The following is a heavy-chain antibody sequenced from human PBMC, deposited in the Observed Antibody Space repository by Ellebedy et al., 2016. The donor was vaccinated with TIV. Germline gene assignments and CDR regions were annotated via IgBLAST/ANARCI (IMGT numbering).Heavy chain of an antibody. CDR3: AKKGYSSGVSDTFDV. CDR1: AFTFSRYA. Sequence: GGSLRLXXAASAFTFSRYAMHWVRQAPGKGLEWVAVISSDGSKKYYVDSVKGRFTISRDNSKNTLYLQMDSLRAEDTALYYCAKKGYSSGVSDTFDVWGQGTMVTVSS. V-gene: IGHV3-30-3*02. D-gene: IGHD6-19*01. J-gene: IGHJ3*01. CDR2: ISSDGSKK.